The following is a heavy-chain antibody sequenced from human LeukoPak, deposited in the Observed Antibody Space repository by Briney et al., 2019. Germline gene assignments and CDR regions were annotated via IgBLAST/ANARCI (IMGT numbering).Heavy chain of an antibody. Sequence: SETLSLTCAVYGGSFSGYYWSWIRQPPGKGLEWIGEINHSGSTNYNPSLKSRVTISVDMSKNQFSLKLSSVTAADTAVYYCARDRVVVAATQAGRFDPWGQGTLVTVSS. CDR3: ARDRVVVAATQAGRFDP. CDR1: GGSFSGYY. CDR2: INHSGST. D-gene: IGHD2-15*01. J-gene: IGHJ5*02. V-gene: IGHV4-34*01.